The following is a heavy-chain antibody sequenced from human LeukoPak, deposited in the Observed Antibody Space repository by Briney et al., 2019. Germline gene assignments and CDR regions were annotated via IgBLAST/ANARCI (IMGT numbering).Heavy chain of an antibody. CDR3: AREIQDNWSTHYYYYYGMDV. J-gene: IGHJ6*02. CDR1: GFTVSSNY. V-gene: IGHV3-53*01. D-gene: IGHD1-20*01. CDR2: IYSGGST. Sequence: GGSLRLSCAASGFTVSSNYMSWVRQAPGKGLEWVSVIYSGGSTYYADSVKGRFTISRDNSKNTLYLQMNSLRAEDTAVYYCAREIQDNWSTHYYYYYGMDVWDQGTTVTVSS.